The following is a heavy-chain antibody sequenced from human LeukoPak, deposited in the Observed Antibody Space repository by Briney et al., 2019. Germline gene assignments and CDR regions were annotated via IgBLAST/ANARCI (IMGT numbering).Heavy chain of an antibody. V-gene: IGHV3-11*06. J-gene: IGHJ4*02. Sequence: GGSLRLSCAASGFTFSDYYMSWIRQAPGKGLEWVSYISGSTSYTNNADSVKGRFTISRDNAKNSLYLQMNSLRAEDTAVYYCARSRTAYGDYYYFDFWGQGTLVTVSS. D-gene: IGHD4-17*01. CDR3: ARSRTAYGDYYYFDF. CDR2: ISGSTSYT. CDR1: GFTFSDYY.